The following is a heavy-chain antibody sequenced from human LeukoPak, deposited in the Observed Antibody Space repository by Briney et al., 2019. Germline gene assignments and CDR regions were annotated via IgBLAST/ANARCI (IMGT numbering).Heavy chain of an antibody. V-gene: IGHV3-48*04. D-gene: IGHD3-3*01. Sequence: PGGSLRLSCAASGFTFSSYSMNWVRQAPGKGLEWVSYISSSSSTIYYADSVKGRFTISRDNAKNSLYLQMNSLRAEDTAVYYCARDRMSGSFFDAFDIWGQGTLVTVSS. CDR2: ISSSSSTI. J-gene: IGHJ3*02. CDR3: ARDRMSGSFFDAFDI. CDR1: GFTFSSYS.